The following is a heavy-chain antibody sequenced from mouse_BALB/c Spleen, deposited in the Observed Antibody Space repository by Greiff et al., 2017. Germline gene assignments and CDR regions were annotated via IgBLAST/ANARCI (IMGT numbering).Heavy chain of an antibody. CDR3: ARGCYYSSSRYAMDY. V-gene: IGHV1-69*02. D-gene: IGHD1-1*01. CDR1: GYTFTSYW. Sequence: VQLQQPGAELVKPGASVKLSCKASGYTFTSYWMHWVKQRPGQGLEWIGEIDPSDSYTNYNQKFKGKATLTVDKSTSTAYMQLSSLTSEDSAVYYCARGCYYSSSRYAMDYWGQGTSVTVSA. CDR2: IDPSDSYT. J-gene: IGHJ4*01.